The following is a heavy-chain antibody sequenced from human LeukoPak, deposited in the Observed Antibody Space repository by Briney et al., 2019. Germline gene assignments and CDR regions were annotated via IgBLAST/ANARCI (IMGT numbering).Heavy chain of an antibody. CDR2: INPNSGGT. J-gene: IGHJ4*02. D-gene: IGHD5-24*01. CDR1: GYTFTGYY. V-gene: IGHV1-2*02. Sequence: ASVTVSCKASGYTFTGYYMHWVRQAPGQGLEWMGWINPNSGGTNYAQKFQGRVTMTRDTSISTAYMELSRLRSDDTAVYYCARTRRDGYNLDYWGQGTLVTVSS. CDR3: ARTRRDGYNLDY.